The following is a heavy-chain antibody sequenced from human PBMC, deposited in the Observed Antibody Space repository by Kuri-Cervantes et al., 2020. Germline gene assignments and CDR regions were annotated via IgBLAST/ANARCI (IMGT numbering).Heavy chain of an antibody. V-gene: IGHV4-61*02. CDR1: GGSINSGSSY. D-gene: IGHD6-19*01. Sequence: SETLSLTCTVSGGSINSGSSYWSWIRQPAGRGLEWIGRIYTSGSTNYNPSLKSRVTISVDTSKNQFSLKLSSVTAADTAVYYCASSAEQWLVHRDAFDIWGQGTMVTVSS. CDR2: IYTSGST. J-gene: IGHJ3*02. CDR3: ASSAEQWLVHRDAFDI.